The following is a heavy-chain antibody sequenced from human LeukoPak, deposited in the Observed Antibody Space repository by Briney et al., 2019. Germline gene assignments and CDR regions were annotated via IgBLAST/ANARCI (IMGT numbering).Heavy chain of an antibody. CDR2: IGPHSTFT. J-gene: IGHJ4*02. V-gene: IGHV1-2*02. D-gene: IGHD2/OR15-2a*01. CDR1: GFTFTDHY. Sequence: ASMTVSCKSSGFTFTDHYIHWVRQGPGQGLEWMGYIGPHSTFTSSPQEFQGRVTMTRDASMSTAYTELTRLTSDDTAVYYCVREGEGPLSKDFDYWGQGTLVTVSS. CDR3: VREGEGPLSKDFDY.